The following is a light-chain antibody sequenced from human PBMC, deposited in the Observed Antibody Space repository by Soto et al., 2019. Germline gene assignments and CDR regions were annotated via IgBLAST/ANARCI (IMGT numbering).Light chain of an antibody. Sequence: EIGGNQSSDTLSLSAGERATLSCRASQSVRSSYLAWYQQKPGQAPRLLIHGASSRATGIPDRFSGSGSGTDFTLTITRLEPEDFAVYFCQQYGSSPQTFGQGTKVDIK. CDR3: QQYGSSPQT. CDR2: GAS. J-gene: IGKJ1*01. V-gene: IGKV3-20*01. CDR1: QSVRSSY.